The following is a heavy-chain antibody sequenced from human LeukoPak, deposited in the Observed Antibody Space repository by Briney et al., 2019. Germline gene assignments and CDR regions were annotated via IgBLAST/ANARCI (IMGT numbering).Heavy chain of an antibody. CDR2: ISGYNGDT. CDR3: TRDLGVDTTMIFFDY. D-gene: IGHD5-18*01. V-gene: IGHV1-18*01. J-gene: IGHJ4*02. Sequence: ASVKVSCKASGYTFTDFGISRVRQAPGQGLEWMGWISGYNGDTNYAQKLQGRVTMTTDTSTSTAYMEVRSLRSDDTAVYYCTRDLGVDTTMIFFDYWGQGSLVTVSS. CDR1: GYTFTDFG.